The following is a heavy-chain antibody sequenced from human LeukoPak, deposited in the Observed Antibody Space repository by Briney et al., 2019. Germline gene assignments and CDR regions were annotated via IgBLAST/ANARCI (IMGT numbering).Heavy chain of an antibody. CDR3: ARVKQRLVRLLGRDTTYNYYYYMDV. CDR1: GFNFSTYW. J-gene: IGHJ6*03. Sequence: GGSLRLSCTASGFNFSTYWMSWVRQAPGKGLEWVANIKQDRSEKYYVDSVKGRFTVSRDNARNSLYLQMNSLSPEDTAVYYCARVKQRLVRLLGRDTTYNYYYYMDVWGKGTTVTVSS. CDR2: IKQDRSEK. V-gene: IGHV3-7*01. D-gene: IGHD6-13*01.